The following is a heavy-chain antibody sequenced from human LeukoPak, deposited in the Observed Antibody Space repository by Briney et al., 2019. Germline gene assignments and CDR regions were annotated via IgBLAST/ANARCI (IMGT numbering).Heavy chain of an antibody. Sequence: PGGSLRLSCAASGFTFGSYWMHWVRQAPGKGLVWVSRISSDESSTSYADSVKGRFTISRDNAKNTLYLKTNSLRAEDTAIYFCARGGFTGTSCPYFDYWGQGTLVTVSS. D-gene: IGHD2-2*01. CDR3: ARGGFTGTSCPYFDY. CDR1: GFTFGSYW. CDR2: ISSDESST. V-gene: IGHV3-74*01. J-gene: IGHJ4*02.